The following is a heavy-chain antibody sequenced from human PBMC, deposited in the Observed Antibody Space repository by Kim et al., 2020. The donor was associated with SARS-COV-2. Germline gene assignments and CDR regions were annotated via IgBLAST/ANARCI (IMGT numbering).Heavy chain of an antibody. CDR2: ISAYNGNT. CDR1: GYTFTSYG. CDR3: ARALEKGVAARPTWFDH. D-gene: IGHD6-13*01. Sequence: ASVKVSCKASGYTFTSYGISWVRQAPGQGLEWMGWISAYNGNTNYAQKLQGRVTMTTDTSTSTAYMELRSLRSDDTAVYYCARALEKGVAARPTWFDHWGQGTLVTVSS. J-gene: IGHJ5*02. V-gene: IGHV1-18*01.